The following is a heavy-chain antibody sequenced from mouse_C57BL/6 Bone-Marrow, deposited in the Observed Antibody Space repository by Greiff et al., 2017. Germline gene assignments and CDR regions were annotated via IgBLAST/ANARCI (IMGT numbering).Heavy chain of an antibody. CDR3: ARNWAMDY. CDR1: GYTFTSYW. J-gene: IGHJ4*01. Sequence: QVQLQQPGAELVMPGASVKLSCKASGYTFTSYWMHWVKQRPGQGLEWIGEIDPSDSYTNYNQKFKGKSTLTVDKSSSTAYMQLSSLTSEDSAVYDCARNWAMDYWGQGTSVTVSS. V-gene: IGHV1-69*01. CDR2: IDPSDSYT. D-gene: IGHD4-1*01.